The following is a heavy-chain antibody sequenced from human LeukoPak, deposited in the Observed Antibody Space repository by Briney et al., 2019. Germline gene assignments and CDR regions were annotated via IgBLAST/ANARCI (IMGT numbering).Heavy chain of an antibody. CDR1: GFNFNIYA. Sequence: RGSLRLSCVASGFNFNIYAMSWVRQAPGKGLEWVSGISGSSSHTLDADSVRGRFIISRDNTRNTLYLHMSSLRVEDTALYYCAKEHDYSNAAPEWGFDSWGQGALVTVSS. V-gene: IGHV3-23*01. J-gene: IGHJ4*02. CDR3: AKEHDYSNAAPEWGFDS. D-gene: IGHD3-3*01. CDR2: ISGSSSHT.